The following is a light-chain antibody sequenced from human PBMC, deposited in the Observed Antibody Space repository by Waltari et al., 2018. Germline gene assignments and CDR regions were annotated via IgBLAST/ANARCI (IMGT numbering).Light chain of an antibody. CDR1: SSNIGNNA. CDR3: AAWDDSLNGHWV. CDR2: YDD. Sequence: QSVLTQPPSVSEAPRQRVTISCSGSSSNIGNNAVNWYQQLPGKAPKLLIYYDDLLPSGGSDRFSGSKSGTSASLAISGLQSEDEADYYCAAWDDSLNGHWVFGGGTKLTVL. V-gene: IGLV1-36*01. J-gene: IGLJ3*02.